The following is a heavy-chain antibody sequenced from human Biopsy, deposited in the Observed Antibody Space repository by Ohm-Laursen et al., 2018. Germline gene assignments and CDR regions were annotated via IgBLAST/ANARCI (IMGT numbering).Heavy chain of an antibody. V-gene: IGHV1-2*02. Sequence: SVKVSCKASGDAFLGYYLHWVRQAPGQGLEWMGSIYPNSGDTDFAQKFQGRVSMTRDTSASTAYLELSSLRSDDTAIYYCARDLLEWSLPSWGQGTLVTVSS. J-gene: IGHJ4*02. CDR1: GDAFLGYY. D-gene: IGHD3-3*01. CDR2: IYPNSGDT. CDR3: ARDLLEWSLPS.